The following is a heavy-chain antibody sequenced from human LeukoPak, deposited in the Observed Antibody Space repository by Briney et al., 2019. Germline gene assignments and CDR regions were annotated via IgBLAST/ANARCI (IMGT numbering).Heavy chain of an antibody. V-gene: IGHV3-7*01. Sequence: GGSLRLSCAASGFTFSSYWMSWVRQAPGKGLEWVANIKQDGSEKYYVDSVKGRFTISRDNAKNSLYLQMNSLRAEDTAVYYCARDSRIAVAGTSWFDPWGQGTLVTVSS. D-gene: IGHD6-19*01. J-gene: IGHJ5*02. CDR3: ARDSRIAVAGTSWFDP. CDR1: GFTFSSYW. CDR2: IKQDGSEK.